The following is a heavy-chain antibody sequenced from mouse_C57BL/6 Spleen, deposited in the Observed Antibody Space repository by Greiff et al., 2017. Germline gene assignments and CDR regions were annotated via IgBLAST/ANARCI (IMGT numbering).Heavy chain of an antibody. D-gene: IGHD2-1*01. V-gene: IGHV1-22*01. Sequence: VQLQQSGPELVKPGASVKMSCKASGYTFTDYNMHWVKQSHGQSLEWIGYINPNNGDTSYNQKFKGKATLTVNKSSSTADMELLSLTSEDAAVYYYARGSGNYVDDFDYWGQGTTLTVSS. CDR2: INPNNGDT. CDR3: ARGSGNYVDDFDY. CDR1: GYTFTDYN. J-gene: IGHJ2*01.